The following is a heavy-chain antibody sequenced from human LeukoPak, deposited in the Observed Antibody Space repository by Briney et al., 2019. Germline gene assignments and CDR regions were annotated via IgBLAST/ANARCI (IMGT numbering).Heavy chain of an antibody. V-gene: IGHV3-23*01. CDR3: AKSGYNRFDY. CDR2: ISGIGGNT. J-gene: IGHJ4*02. D-gene: IGHD5-24*01. Sequence: GGSLILSCAPSGFTFSSYSMSWVRQAPGKGLEWVSAISGIGGNTYYADSVKARFTTSRNNYKNTMYLKMNSPRAEDTAVYYCAKSGYNRFDYWGQGTLVTVSS. CDR1: GFTFSSYS.